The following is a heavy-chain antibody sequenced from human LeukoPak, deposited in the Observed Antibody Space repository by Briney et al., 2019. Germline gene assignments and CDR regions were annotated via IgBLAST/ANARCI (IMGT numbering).Heavy chain of an antibody. CDR1: GYTFTSYY. V-gene: IGHV1-46*01. CDR3: ITPLGYCSSASCRHGMDV. CDR2: INPSGGST. J-gene: IGHJ6*02. Sequence: ASVKVSCKASGYTFTSYYMHWVRQAPGQGLEWMGIINPSGGSTSYAQKFQGRVTMTEDTSSDTAYMELSSLRSEDTAVYYCITPLGYCSSASCRHGMDVWGQGTTVIVS. D-gene: IGHD2-2*01.